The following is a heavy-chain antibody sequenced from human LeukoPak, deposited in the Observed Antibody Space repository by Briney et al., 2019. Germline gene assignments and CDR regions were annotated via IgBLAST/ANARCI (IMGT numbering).Heavy chain of an antibody. CDR2: IYYSGST. Sequence: PSETLSLTCTVSGGSISSGGYYWSWIRQHPGKGLEWIGYIYYSGSTYYNPSLKSRVTISVDTSKNQFSLKLSSVTAADTAVYYCARKNTDTTMVSFDYWGQGTLVTVSS. CDR1: GGSISSGGYY. CDR3: ARKNTDTTMVSFDY. D-gene: IGHD5-18*01. V-gene: IGHV4-31*03. J-gene: IGHJ4*02.